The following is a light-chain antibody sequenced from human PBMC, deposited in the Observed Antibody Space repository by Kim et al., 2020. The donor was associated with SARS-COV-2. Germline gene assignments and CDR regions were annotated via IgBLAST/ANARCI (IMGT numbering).Light chain of an antibody. CDR1: NIGGKS. V-gene: IGLV3-21*04. CDR2: SDH. J-gene: IGLJ1*01. CDR3: QVWYCNTDHLI. Sequence: SYELTQPPSASVAPGQTAKITCGGYNIGGKSVHWYQQKPGQAPLAGIYSDHDRPSGIPERFSGSNSGNTATLTITRVEAGDEAAYYCQVWYCNTDHLIFG.